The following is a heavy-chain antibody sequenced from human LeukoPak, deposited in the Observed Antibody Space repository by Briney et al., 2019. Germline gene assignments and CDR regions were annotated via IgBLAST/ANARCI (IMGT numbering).Heavy chain of an antibody. Sequence: PGGSLRLSCAASGFTFSSYSMNWVRQAPGKGLEWVSPISSSSSYIYYADSVKGRFTISRDNAKNSLYLQMNSLRAEDTAVYYCAREPYYYDSSGYYYETGYYFDYWGQGTLVTVSS. CDR2: ISSSSSYI. J-gene: IGHJ4*02. CDR3: AREPYYYDSSGYYYETGYYFDY. CDR1: GFTFSSYS. D-gene: IGHD3-22*01. V-gene: IGHV3-21*01.